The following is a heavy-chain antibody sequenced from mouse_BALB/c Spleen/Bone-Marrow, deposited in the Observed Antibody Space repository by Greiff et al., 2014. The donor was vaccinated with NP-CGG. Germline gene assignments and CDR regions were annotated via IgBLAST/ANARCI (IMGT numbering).Heavy chain of an antibody. V-gene: IGHV2-9*02. CDR3: ARISTATGAMDY. CDR1: GFSLTSYG. CDR2: IWADGST. J-gene: IGHJ4*01. D-gene: IGHD1-2*01. Sequence: QVQLQQPGPGLVAPSQSLSISCTVSGFSLTSYGVHWVRQPPGKGLEWLGVIWADGSTNYNSALMSRLSNRKYNSKSQVSLKMNSLQTDDTAMYYCARISTATGAMDYWGQGTSLTVSS.